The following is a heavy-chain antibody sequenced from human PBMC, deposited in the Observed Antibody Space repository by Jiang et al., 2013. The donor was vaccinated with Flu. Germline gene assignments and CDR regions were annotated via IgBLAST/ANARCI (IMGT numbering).Heavy chain of an antibody. CDR1: GYTFTGYY. CDR2: INPNSGGT. CDR3: ARDFGDTRGYYGSGSSY. Sequence: SGAEVKKPGASVKVSCKASGYTFTGYYMHWVRQAPGQGLEWMGWINPNSGGTNYAQKFQGRVTMTRDTSISTAYMELSRLRSDDTAVYYCARDFGDTRGYYGSGSSYWGQGTLVTVSS. V-gene: IGHV1-2*02. D-gene: IGHD3-10*01. J-gene: IGHJ4*02.